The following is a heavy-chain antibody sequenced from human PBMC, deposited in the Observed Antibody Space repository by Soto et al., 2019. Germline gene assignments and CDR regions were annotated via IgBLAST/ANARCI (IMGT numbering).Heavy chain of an antibody. Sequence: EVQLVESGGGLVQPGGSLRLSCAASGFTFSNNWMSWVRQAPGKGLERVANIKQDGSEKYYVDSVKGRFTISRDNAKNSLFLQMSSLRAEDTAVYYCVAPYCSRARCYAYDFWGQGTLVIVSS. D-gene: IGHD2-2*01. V-gene: IGHV3-7*01. J-gene: IGHJ4*02. CDR2: IKQDGSEK. CDR1: GFTFSNNW. CDR3: VAPYCSRARCYAYDF.